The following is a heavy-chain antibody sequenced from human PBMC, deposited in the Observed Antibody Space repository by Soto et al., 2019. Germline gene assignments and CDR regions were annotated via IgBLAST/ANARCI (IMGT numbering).Heavy chain of an antibody. CDR2: LSHSGRA. J-gene: IGHJ4*02. D-gene: IGHD2-2*01. CDR1: GDSISSDHW. CDR3: ARGAYCSRIRCYINKVHFVH. Sequence: QVQLQESGPGLVKPSGTLSLTCDVSGDSISSDHWWTWVRRPPGKVLEWIGELSHSGRANSNPSLSGQVSISMDMSKNQFFLMLTSITAADSAVYYCARGAYCSRIRCYINKVHFVHWGQGPMVTFSS. V-gene: IGHV4-4*02.